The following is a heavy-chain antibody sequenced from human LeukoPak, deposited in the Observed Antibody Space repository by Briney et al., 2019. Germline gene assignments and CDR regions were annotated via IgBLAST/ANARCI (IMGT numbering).Heavy chain of an antibody. CDR2: IIPIFGTA. CDR1: GGTFSSYA. V-gene: IGHV1-69*13. D-gene: IGHD2-8*01. CDR3: ARDQGYCTNGVCYTYDY. J-gene: IGHJ4*02. Sequence: ASVKVSCKASGGTFSSYAISWVRQAPGQGLEWMGGIIPIFGTANYAQKFQGRVTITADESTSTAYMELSSLRSEDTAVYYCARDQGYCTNGVCYTYDYWGQGTLVTVSS.